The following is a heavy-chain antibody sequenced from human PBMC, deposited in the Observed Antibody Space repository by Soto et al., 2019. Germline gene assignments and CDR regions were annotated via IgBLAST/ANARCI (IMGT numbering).Heavy chain of an antibody. D-gene: IGHD6-19*01. V-gene: IGHV5-51*01. CDR1: GYRFTTYW. CDR2: IYPGDSET. CDR3: ATIAVAGYYFDF. J-gene: IGHJ4*02. Sequence: PGESLKISCKASGYRFTTYWIGWVRQMPGKGLEWMGIIYPGDSETRYSPSFQGQVTISADRSITTAYLQWSSLKASDTAMYYCATIAVAGYYFDFWGQGTLVTVSS.